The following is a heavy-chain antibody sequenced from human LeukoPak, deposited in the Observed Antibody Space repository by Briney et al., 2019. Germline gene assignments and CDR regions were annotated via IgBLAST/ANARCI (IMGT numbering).Heavy chain of an antibody. CDR1: GYTFTCYY. Sequence: GASVKVSCKASGYTFTCYYMHWVRQAPGQGLEWMGWINPNSGGRNYEKKFQGRVTMTRDTSISTAYMELSRLRSDDTAVYYCARGLKVGLQGYWGQGTLVTVSS. D-gene: IGHD3-10*01. CDR2: INPNSGGR. CDR3: ARGLKVGLQGY. V-gene: IGHV1-2*02. J-gene: IGHJ4*02.